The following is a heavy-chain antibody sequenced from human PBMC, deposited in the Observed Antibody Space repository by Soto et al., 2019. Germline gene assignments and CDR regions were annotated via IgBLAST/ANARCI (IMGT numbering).Heavy chain of an antibody. Sequence: EVRLLESGGGLVQPGGSLRLYCAASGITFSSYAMTSVRQAPGKGLEGVSSISGSGGITHYADSVKGRSTISRDNSKNTLYLQMNTLRAEDTDIYYCAKAVATTFGWFDPWGQGTLVTVSS. V-gene: IGHV3-23*01. CDR1: GITFSSYA. D-gene: IGHD2-15*01. J-gene: IGHJ5*02. CDR3: AKAVATTFGWFDP. CDR2: ISGSGGIT.